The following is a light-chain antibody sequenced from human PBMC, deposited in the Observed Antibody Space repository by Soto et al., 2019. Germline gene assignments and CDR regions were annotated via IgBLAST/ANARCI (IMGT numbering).Light chain of an antibody. CDR1: SSDVGGYNF. Sequence: QSALTQPRSVSGSPGQSVTVSCTGTSSDVGGYNFVYWYQQHPGKAPKLMIYDVTERPSGVPDRFSGSKSGNTASLTISGLQAEDEADYYCCSYAGSYAVVFGGGTKLTVL. CDR3: CSYAGSYAVV. V-gene: IGLV2-11*01. CDR2: DVT. J-gene: IGLJ2*01.